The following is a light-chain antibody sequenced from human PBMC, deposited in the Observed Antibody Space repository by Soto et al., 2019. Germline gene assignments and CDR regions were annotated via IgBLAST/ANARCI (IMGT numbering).Light chain of an antibody. Sequence: QSALTQPASVSGSPGQSITISCTGTSSDVGGYNYVSWYQHHPGKAPKLMIYEVINRPSGVFNRFSGSKSGNTASLTISGLQAEDEADYYCSSYTSSSTLVFGGGTKVTVL. J-gene: IGLJ2*01. CDR3: SSYTSSSTLV. V-gene: IGLV2-14*01. CDR1: SSDVGGYNY. CDR2: EVI.